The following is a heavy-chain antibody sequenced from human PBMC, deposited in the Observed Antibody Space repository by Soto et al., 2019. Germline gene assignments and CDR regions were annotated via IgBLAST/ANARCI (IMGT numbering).Heavy chain of an antibody. Sequence: QVQLVQSGTEMRKPGSSVKVSCKASGDTFDIYTFNWVRQAPGQGLEWMGGIFAVFGSPHYAEKFQDRLTITTEESTTTAYMELRNMRSEDTAVYCCATNGSSVVFDSWGQGTLVTATS. D-gene: IGHD1-26*01. CDR2: IFAVFGSP. CDR3: ATNGSSVVFDS. V-gene: IGHV1-69*01. CDR1: GDTFDIYT. J-gene: IGHJ4*02.